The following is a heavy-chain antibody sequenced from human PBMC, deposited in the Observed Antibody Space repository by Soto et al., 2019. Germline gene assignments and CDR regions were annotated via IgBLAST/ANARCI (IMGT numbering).Heavy chain of an antibody. CDR1: GFIFSSSA. CDR2: ISGSGGSL. J-gene: IGHJ6*02. Sequence: EVQLLDSGGGLVQPGGALRLSCSASGFIFSSSAMNWVRQAPGKGLEWVSAISGSGGSLYYADSVKGRFTISRDNSKTTLYLQMDSLRAEDTAVYYWAKGGGDSLRYVMDVWGQVTTVTVSS. D-gene: IGHD2-21*02. V-gene: IGHV3-23*01. CDR3: AKGGGDSLRYVMDV.